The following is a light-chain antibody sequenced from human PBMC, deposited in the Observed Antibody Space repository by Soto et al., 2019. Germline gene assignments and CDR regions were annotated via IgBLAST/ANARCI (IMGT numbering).Light chain of an antibody. V-gene: IGKV1-27*01. CDR2: GAS. Sequence: DIQMTQSPSSLSASVGDMVTITCRASQGISNSLAWYQQRPGKVPQLLIYGASTLQSGVPSRFSGSGSGTDFTLTISSLQPEDVATYYCQSYNSAPFTFGQGTKVEIK. CDR1: QGISNS. CDR3: QSYNSAPFT. J-gene: IGKJ1*01.